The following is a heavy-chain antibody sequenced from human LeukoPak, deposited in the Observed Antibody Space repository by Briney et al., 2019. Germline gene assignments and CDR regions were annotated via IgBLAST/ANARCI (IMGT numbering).Heavy chain of an antibody. Sequence: SVKVSCKASGGTFSSYAISWVRQAPGQGLEWMGGIIPIFGTANYAQKFQGRVTITTDESTSTAYMELSSLRSEDTAVYYCAREVGVVTAMTAFDIWGQGTMVTVSS. V-gene: IGHV1-69*05. J-gene: IGHJ3*02. CDR1: GGTFSSYA. CDR3: AREVGVVTAMTAFDI. CDR2: IIPIFGTA. D-gene: IGHD2-21*02.